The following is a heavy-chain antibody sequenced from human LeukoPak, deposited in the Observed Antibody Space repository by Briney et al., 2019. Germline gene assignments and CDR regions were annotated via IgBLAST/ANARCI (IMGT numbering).Heavy chain of an antibody. Sequence: SETLSLTCTVSGGSVSSGSYYWSWIRQPPGKGLEWVGYIYYSESTNYNPSLKSRVTISVDTSKNQFSLKLSSVTAADTAVYYCASWSSTRYYYYGMDVWGKGTRSPSPQ. J-gene: IGHJ6*04. CDR3: ASWSSTRYYYYGMDV. CDR2: IYYSEST. CDR1: GGSVSSGSYY. V-gene: IGHV4-61*01. D-gene: IGHD2-2*01.